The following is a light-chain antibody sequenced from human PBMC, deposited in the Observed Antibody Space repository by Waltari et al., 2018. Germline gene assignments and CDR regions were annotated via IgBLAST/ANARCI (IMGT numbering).Light chain of an antibody. J-gene: IGLJ2*01. CDR2: SNN. CDR1: SSNTGSNT. V-gene: IGLV1-44*01. Sequence: QSVLTQPPSASGTPGPRVTISCSGSSSNTGSNTVNWYQQLPGTAPKLLIYSNNQRPSGVPDRFSGSKSGTSASLAISGLQSEDEADYYCAAWDDSLNGGGVFGGGTKLTVL. CDR3: AAWDDSLNGGGV.